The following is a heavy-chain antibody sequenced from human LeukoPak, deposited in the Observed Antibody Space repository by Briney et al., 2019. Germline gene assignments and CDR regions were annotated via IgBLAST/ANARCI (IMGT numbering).Heavy chain of an antibody. Sequence: GGSLRLSCAASEFTLRNYVMTWVRQAPGKGLEWVSTISGSGGSTYYADSVKGRFTISRDNSKNTLYLQMNSLRAKDTAVYYCVGRGELYSSRRFDYWGQGTLVTVPS. J-gene: IGHJ4*02. V-gene: IGHV3-23*01. CDR3: VGRGELYSSRRFDY. D-gene: IGHD6-13*01. CDR2: ISGSGGST. CDR1: EFTLRNYV.